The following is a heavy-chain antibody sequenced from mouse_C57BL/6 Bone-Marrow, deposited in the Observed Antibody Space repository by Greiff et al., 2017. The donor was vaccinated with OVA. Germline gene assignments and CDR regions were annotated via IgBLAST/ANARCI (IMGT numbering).Heavy chain of an antibody. V-gene: IGHV5-4*01. CDR2: ISDGGSYT. D-gene: IGHD2-2*01. CDR1: GFTFSSYA. CDR3: ARDRFRLRGGYYFDY. J-gene: IGHJ2*01. Sequence: EVQRVESGGGLVKPGGSLKLSCAASGFTFSSYAMSWVRQTPEKRLEWVATISDGGSYTYYPDNVKGRFTISRDNAKNNLYLQMSHLKSEDTAMYYCARDRFRLRGGYYFDYWGQGTTLTVSS.